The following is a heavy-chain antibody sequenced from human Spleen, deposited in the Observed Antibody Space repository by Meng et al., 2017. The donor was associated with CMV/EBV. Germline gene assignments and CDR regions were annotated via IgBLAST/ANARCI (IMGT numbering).Heavy chain of an antibody. V-gene: IGHV3-30*02. CDR1: GFAFSNYG. J-gene: IGHJ5*02. CDR3: ARSEGRGDWATDH. CDR2: IRHDGSKE. D-gene: IGHD3-9*01. Sequence: GGSLRLSCVASGFAFSNYGVHWVRQAPGRGLEWVAFIRHDGSKEYYADSVKGRFAISRDNSMNTLYLQMSSLRTEDTAVYYCARSEGRGDWATDHWGQGTLVTVSS.